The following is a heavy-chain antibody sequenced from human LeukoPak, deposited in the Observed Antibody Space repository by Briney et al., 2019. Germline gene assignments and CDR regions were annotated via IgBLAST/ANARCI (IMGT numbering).Heavy chain of an antibody. CDR3: ASASAWYRIDY. CDR2: IYSGGTT. J-gene: IGHJ4*02. CDR1: GFSVSSNC. V-gene: IGHV3-66*01. Sequence: PGGSLRLSCAVSGFSVSSNCMSWVRQAPGKGLEWVSLIYSGGTTYYGDAVKGRFTISRDNSKNTLYLQMSSLRAEDTAVYYCASASAWYRIDYWGQGTLVTVSS. D-gene: IGHD6-19*01.